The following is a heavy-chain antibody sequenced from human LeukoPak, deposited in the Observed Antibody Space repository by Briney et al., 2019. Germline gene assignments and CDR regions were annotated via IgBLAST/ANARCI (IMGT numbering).Heavy chain of an antibody. CDR3: ARAGSGTKGLDY. D-gene: IGHD3-10*01. V-gene: IGHV3-21*01. J-gene: IGHJ4*02. CDR2: ISSSSSYI. Sequence: VSSISSSSSYIYYADSVTGRFTISRDNAKNSLYLQMNSLRAEDTAVYYCARAGSGTKGLDYWGQGTLVTVSS.